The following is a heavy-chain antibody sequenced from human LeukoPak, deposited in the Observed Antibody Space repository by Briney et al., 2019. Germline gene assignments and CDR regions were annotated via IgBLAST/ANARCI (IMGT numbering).Heavy chain of an antibody. Sequence: GGSLRLSCAASGFTFSIYSMNWVRQAPGKGLEWVSSISSSSTYIYYADSVKGRFTISRDNAKNSLYLQMNSLRAEDTAVYYCAREGASTISHAFDVWGQGTMVTVSS. V-gene: IGHV3-21*01. CDR3: AREGASTISHAFDV. CDR1: GFTFSIYS. CDR2: ISSSSTYI. J-gene: IGHJ3*01. D-gene: IGHD3-16*01.